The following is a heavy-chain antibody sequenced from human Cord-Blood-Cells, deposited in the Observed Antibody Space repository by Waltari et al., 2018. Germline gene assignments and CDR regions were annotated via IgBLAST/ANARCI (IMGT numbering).Heavy chain of an antibody. Sequence: WMGGIIPIFGTANYAQKFQGRVTITADESTSTAYMELSSLRSEDTAVYYCATTYNAGYSSSWYYFDYWGQGTLVTVSS. D-gene: IGHD6-13*01. CDR2: IIPIFGTA. V-gene: IGHV1-69*01. CDR3: ATTYNAGYSSSWYYFDY. J-gene: IGHJ4*02.